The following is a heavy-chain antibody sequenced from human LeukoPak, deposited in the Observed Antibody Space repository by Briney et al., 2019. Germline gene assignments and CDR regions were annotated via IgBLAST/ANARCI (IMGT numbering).Heavy chain of an antibody. CDR3: AKDVLYDYVWGSYRENYFDY. Sequence: GGSLRLSCAASGFTFSSYGMHWVRQAPGKGLEWVAVISYDGSNKYYADSVKGRFTISRDNSKNTLYLQMNSLRAEDTAVYYCAKDVLYDYVWGSYRENYFDYWGQGTLVTVSS. CDR1: GFTFSSYG. V-gene: IGHV3-30*18. CDR2: ISYDGSNK. D-gene: IGHD3-16*02. J-gene: IGHJ4*02.